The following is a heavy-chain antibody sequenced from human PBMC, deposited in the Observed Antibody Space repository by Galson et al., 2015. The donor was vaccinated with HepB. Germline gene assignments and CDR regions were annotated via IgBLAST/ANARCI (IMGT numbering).Heavy chain of an antibody. Sequence: SVKVSCKASGYTFTGYYMHWVRQAPGQGLEWMGWINPNSGGTNYAQKFQGRVTMTRDTSISTAYMELSSLRSEDTAVYYCARGLGVRGPPWPYGMDVWGQGTTVTVSS. CDR3: ARGLGVRGPPWPYGMDV. CDR1: GYTFTGYY. J-gene: IGHJ6*02. CDR2: INPNSGGT. V-gene: IGHV1-2*02. D-gene: IGHD3-10*01.